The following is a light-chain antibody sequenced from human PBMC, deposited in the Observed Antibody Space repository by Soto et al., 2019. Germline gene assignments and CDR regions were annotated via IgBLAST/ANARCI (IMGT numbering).Light chain of an antibody. CDR3: SSYTGPFTPL. Sequence: QSVLTQPASVSGSPGQSITISCTGTSSDIGASNSVSWYQQRPGKAPKFIIYDVSNRPSGVPDRFSGSKSGNTASLTISGLQADDEADYYCSSYTGPFTPLFGGGTKVTVL. CDR2: DVS. CDR1: SSDIGASNS. J-gene: IGLJ2*01. V-gene: IGLV2-14*01.